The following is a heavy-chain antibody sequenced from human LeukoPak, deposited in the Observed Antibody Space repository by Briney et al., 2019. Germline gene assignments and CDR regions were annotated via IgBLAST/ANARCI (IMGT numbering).Heavy chain of an antibody. V-gene: IGHV3-23*01. CDR2: ISGSGGST. CDR1: GFTFSSYA. D-gene: IGHD4-17*01. Sequence: GASLRLSCAASGFTFSSYAMSWVRQAPGKGLEWVSAISGSGGSTYYADSVKGRFTISRDNSKNTLYLQMNSLRAEDTAVYYCAKQGPNTATTEYAGFDIWGQGTMVTVSS. J-gene: IGHJ3*02. CDR3: AKQGPNTATTEYAGFDI.